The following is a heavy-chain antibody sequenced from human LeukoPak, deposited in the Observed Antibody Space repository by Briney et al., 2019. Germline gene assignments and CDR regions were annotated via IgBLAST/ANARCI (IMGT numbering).Heavy chain of an antibody. D-gene: IGHD1-26*01. CDR1: GGSISSYY. V-gene: IGHV4-59*12. CDR2: IYYSGST. J-gene: IGHJ4*02. Sequence: SETLSLTCTVSGGSISSYYWSWIRQPPGKGLEWIGYIYYSGSTNYNPSLKSRVTMSVDTSKNQFSLKLSSVTAADTAVYYCARGAYYPRGGFDYWGQGTLVTVSS. CDR3: ARGAYYPRGGFDY.